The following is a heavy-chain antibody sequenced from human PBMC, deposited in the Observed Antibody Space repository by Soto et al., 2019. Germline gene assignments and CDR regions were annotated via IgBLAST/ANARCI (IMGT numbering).Heavy chain of an antibody. D-gene: IGHD2-2*01. CDR3: AKDLVVVPAALGDWFDP. V-gene: IGHV3-23*01. J-gene: IGHJ5*02. CDR1: GFTFSSYA. Sequence: GGSLRLSCAASGFTFSSYAMSWVRQAPGKGLDWVSAISGSGGSTYYADSVKGRFTISRDNSKNTLYLQMNSLRAEDTAVYYFAKDLVVVPAALGDWFDPWGQGTLVTVSS. CDR2: ISGSGGST.